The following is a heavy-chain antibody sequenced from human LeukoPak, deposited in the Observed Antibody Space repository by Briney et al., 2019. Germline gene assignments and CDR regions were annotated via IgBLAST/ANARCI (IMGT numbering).Heavy chain of an antibody. D-gene: IGHD2-2*01. J-gene: IGHJ5*02. CDR2: IYYSGST. V-gene: IGHV4-39*07. CDR1: GFTFSSYS. CDR3: ARLRESFDIVVVPAAPRGYWFDP. Sequence: GSLRLSCAASGFTFSSYSMNWVRQPPGKGLEWVGTIYYSGSTYYNPSLKSRVTISVDRSKNQFSLKLSSVTAADTAVYYCARLRESFDIVVVPAAPRGYWFDPWGQGTLVTVSS.